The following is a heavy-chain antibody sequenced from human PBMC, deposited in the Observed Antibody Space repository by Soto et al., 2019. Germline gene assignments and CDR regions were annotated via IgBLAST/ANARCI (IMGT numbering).Heavy chain of an antibody. D-gene: IGHD5-12*01. CDR2: IYPGDSDT. Sequence: VGALKSSGKGSGDSVTSYWSGWVRQMPGKGLEWMGIIYPGDSDTRYSPSFQGQVTISADKSISTAYLQWSSLKASDTAMYYCARVYSGYDPPDYWGQGTLVTVSS. J-gene: IGHJ4*02. V-gene: IGHV5-51*01. CDR1: GDSVTSYW. CDR3: ARVYSGYDPPDY.